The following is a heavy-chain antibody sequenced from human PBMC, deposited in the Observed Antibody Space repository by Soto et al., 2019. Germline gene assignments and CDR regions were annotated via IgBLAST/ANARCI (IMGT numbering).Heavy chain of an antibody. D-gene: IGHD3-22*01. CDR2: IYYSGST. J-gene: IGHJ4*02. Sequence: SETLSLTCTVSGGSISSYYWSWIRQPPGKGLEWIGYIYYSGSTNYNPSLKSRVTISVDTSKNQFSLKLSSVTAADTAVYYCAREEYYYDSSGYYSNPIIDYWGQGTLVTVSS. V-gene: IGHV4-59*01. CDR3: AREEYYYDSSGYYSNPIIDY. CDR1: GGSISSYY.